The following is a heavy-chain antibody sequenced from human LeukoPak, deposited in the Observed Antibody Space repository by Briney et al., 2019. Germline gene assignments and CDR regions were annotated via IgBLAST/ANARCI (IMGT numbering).Heavy chain of an antibody. CDR3: ARYLAYDSSGYYSGYYFDY. CDR2: IYYSGNT. J-gene: IGHJ4*02. D-gene: IGHD3-22*01. V-gene: IGHV4-39*01. Sequence: SETLSLTCTVSGGSISSSSYYWGWIRQPPGKGLEWIGSIYYSGNTYYNPSLKSRVTISVDTSKNQFSMKLSSVTAADTAVYYCARYLAYDSSGYYSGYYFDYWGQGTLVTVSS. CDR1: GGSISSSSYY.